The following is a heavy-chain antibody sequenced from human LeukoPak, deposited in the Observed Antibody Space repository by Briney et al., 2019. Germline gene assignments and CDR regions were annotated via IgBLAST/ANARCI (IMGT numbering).Heavy chain of an antibody. V-gene: IGHV3-21*01. D-gene: IGHD6-19*01. CDR1: GFNFSNYE. J-gene: IGHJ4*02. CDR3: ARGSIAVAGTYVY. Sequence: GGSLRLSCAPPGFNFSNYEMNWVRQAPGKGLEWVSSISSSSSYIYYEDSVKGRFTISRDNAKNSLYLQMNSLRAEDTAVYYCARGSIAVAGTYVYWGQGTLVTVSS. CDR2: ISSSSSYI.